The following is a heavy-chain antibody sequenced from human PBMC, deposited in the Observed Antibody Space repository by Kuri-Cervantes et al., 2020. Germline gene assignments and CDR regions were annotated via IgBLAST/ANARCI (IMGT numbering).Heavy chain of an antibody. CDR1: GGFFSGYY. Sequence: SETLSLTCAVYGGFFSGYYWTWIRQPPGKGLEWIGEINHSGSTNYNPSLKSRLSLSIDTSKNQFSLKLTSVTATDTAVYYCASGRRGAFDYWGQGTLVTVSS. J-gene: IGHJ4*02. CDR2: INHSGST. V-gene: IGHV4-34*01. CDR3: ASGRRGAFDY. D-gene: IGHD3-10*01.